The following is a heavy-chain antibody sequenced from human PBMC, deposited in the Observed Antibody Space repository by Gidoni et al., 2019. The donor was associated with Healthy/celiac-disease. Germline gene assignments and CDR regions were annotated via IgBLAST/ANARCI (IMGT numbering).Heavy chain of an antibody. J-gene: IGHJ4*02. V-gene: IGHV4-34*01. CDR3: ARSMYSSSWFVFDY. D-gene: IGHD6-13*01. Sequence: QVQLQQWGAGLLKPSETLSLPSAVYGGSFSGYFWSWVRHPPGRGLECIGEINHSGTTNYSPSLKSRVTISIDTSKNQFSLKLSSVTAADTAVYYCARSMYSSSWFVFDYWGQGTLVTVSS. CDR2: INHSGTT. CDR1: GGSFSGYF.